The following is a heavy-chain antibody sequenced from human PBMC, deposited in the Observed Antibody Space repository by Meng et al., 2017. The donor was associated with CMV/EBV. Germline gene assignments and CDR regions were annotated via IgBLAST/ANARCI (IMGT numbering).Heavy chain of an antibody. V-gene: IGHV1-69*10. Sequence: SVKVSCKASGGTFSSYAISWVRQAPGQGLEWMGGIIPILGIANYAQKFQGRVTITADKSTSTAYMELSSLRSEDTAVYYCARVDCGGDCYRGGWCDPWGQGTLVTVSS. CDR2: IIPILGIA. CDR1: GGTFSSYA. CDR3: ARVDCGGDCYRGGWCDP. D-gene: IGHD2-21*01. J-gene: IGHJ5*02.